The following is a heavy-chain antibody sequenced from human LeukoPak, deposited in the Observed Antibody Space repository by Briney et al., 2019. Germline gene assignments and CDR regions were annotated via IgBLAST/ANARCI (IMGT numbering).Heavy chain of an antibody. CDR3: ARDRYCSSTSCLATPQNGMDV. V-gene: IGHV1-46*01. CDR1: GYTFTSYY. D-gene: IGHD2-2*01. J-gene: IGHJ6*02. Sequence: ASVKVSCKASGYTFTSYYMHWVRQAPGQGLEWMGIINPSGGSTSYAQKFQGRATMTRDTSTSTVYMELSSLRSEDTAVYYCARDRYCSSTSCLATPQNGMDVWGQGTTVTVSS. CDR2: INPSGGST.